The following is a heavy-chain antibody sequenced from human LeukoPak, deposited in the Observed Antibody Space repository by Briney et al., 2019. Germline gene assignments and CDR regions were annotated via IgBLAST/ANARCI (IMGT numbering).Heavy chain of an antibody. Sequence: ASVKVSCKASGSTFTSYYMHWVRQAPGQGLEWMGIINPSGGSTSYAQKFQGRVTMTRDTSTSTVYMELRSLRSDDTAVYYCAREGFRGWSRLHYYYMDVWGKGTTVTISS. CDR2: INPSGGST. D-gene: IGHD6-19*01. CDR3: AREGFRGWSRLHYYYMDV. V-gene: IGHV1-46*01. J-gene: IGHJ6*03. CDR1: GSTFTSYY.